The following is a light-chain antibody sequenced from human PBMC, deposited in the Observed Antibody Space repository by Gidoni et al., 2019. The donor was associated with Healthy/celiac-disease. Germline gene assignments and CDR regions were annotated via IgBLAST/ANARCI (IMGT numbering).Light chain of an antibody. V-gene: IGKV3-15*01. CDR2: GAS. CDR3: QQYNHWPPEYT. CDR1: QSVSSN. Sequence: EIVMTKSTATLSGSPGERATLSCRASQSVSSNLAWYQQKPGQAPRLLIYGASTRATGIPARFSGSGSVTYFTLTISSLQSEDFAVYSCQQYNHWPPEYTFGQGTKLEIK. J-gene: IGKJ2*01.